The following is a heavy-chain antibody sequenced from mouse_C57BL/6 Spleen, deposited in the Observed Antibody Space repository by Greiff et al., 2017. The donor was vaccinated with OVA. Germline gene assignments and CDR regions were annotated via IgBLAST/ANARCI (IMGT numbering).Heavy chain of an antibody. CDR2: IRSKSNNYAT. J-gene: IGHJ3*01. CDR1: GFSFNTYA. V-gene: IGHV10-1*01. D-gene: IGHD1-2*01. CDR3: VRGDYGTGFAY. Sequence: VQLKESGGGLVQPKGSLKLSCAASGFSFNTYAMNWVRQAPGKGLEWVARIRSKSNNYATYYADSVKDRFTISRDDSESMLYLQMNNLKTEDTAMYYCVRGDYGTGFAYWGQGTLVTVSA.